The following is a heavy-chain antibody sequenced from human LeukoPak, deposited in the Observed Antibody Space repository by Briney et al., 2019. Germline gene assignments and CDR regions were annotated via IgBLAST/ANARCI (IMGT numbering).Heavy chain of an antibody. Sequence: GGSLRLSCAASGFTFSSYGMHWVRQAPGKGLEWVAVISYDGSKEYHADSVKGRFTISRDKSKNTLYLQMNSLRVEDTAVYYCARDLKGSYATDYWGQGTLVTVSS. CDR3: ARDLKGSYATDY. D-gene: IGHD1-26*01. CDR1: GFTFSSYG. CDR2: ISYDGSKE. J-gene: IGHJ4*02. V-gene: IGHV3-30*03.